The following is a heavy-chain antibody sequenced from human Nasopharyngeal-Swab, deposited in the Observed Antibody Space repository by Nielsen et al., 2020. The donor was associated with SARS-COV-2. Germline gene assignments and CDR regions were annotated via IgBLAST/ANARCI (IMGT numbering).Heavy chain of an antibody. D-gene: IGHD6-13*01. CDR3: AKAPGAAAGTVFDS. CDR1: GFTFNYYA. V-gene: IGHV3-23*01. CDR2: ISGSDGST. J-gene: IGHJ4*02. Sequence: GESLKISCAASGFTFNYYAMTWVRQPPGKGLEWVSAISGSDGSTHYADSVKGRFTISRGNSKDTVYLQMNNLRADDTAIYYCAKAPGAAAGTVFDSWGQGTLVTVSS.